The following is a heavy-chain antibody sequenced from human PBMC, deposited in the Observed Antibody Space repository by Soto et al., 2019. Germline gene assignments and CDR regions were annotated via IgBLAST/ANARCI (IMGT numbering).Heavy chain of an antibody. Sequence: EVQLLESGGGLVQPGGSLRLSCSASGFKFSTYAMSWVRQAPGKGLEWVSTIRGSGGGTSYADSVKGRFTISRDNAKNTLWLRMSSLGVEATALYYCAKDYVVMFGGPIGSWGQGTLVSVSS. CDR2: IRGSGGGT. D-gene: IGHD3-16*01. V-gene: IGHV3-23*01. CDR3: AKDYVVMFGGPIGS. CDR1: GFKFSTYA. J-gene: IGHJ4*02.